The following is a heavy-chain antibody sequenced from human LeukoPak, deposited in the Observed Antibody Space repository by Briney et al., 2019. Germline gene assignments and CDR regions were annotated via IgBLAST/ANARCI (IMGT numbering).Heavy chain of an antibody. CDR1: GFTVSSNY. V-gene: IGHV3-66*01. CDR3: ARDRQQLVADAFDI. Sequence: GGSLRLSCAASGFTVSSNYMSWVRQAPGKGLEWVSVIYSGGSTYYADSVKGRFTISRDNSKNTLYLQMNSLRAEDTAVYYCARDRQQLVADAFDIWAKGQWSPSLQ. J-gene: IGHJ3*02. D-gene: IGHD6-13*01. CDR2: IYSGGST.